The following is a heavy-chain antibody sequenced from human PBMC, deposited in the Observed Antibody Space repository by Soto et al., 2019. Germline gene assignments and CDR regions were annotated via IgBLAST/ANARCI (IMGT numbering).Heavy chain of an antibody. CDR3: ARKKGDYYDSSGYHYYFDY. CDR2: INPNSGGT. V-gene: IGHV1-2*02. CDR1: GYTFTDYY. D-gene: IGHD3-22*01. J-gene: IGHJ4*02. Sequence: QVQLVQSGAAVKKPGASVKVSCKASGYTFTDYYVHWVRQAPGQGLEWMGWINPNSGGTKSAQKFKARVTMTRDTSISTAKMELSRLRSDDTAVYYCARKKGDYYDSSGYHYYFDYWGQGTLVTVSS.